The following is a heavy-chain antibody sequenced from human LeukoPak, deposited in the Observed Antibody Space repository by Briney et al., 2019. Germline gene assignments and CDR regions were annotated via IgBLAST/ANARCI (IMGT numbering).Heavy chain of an antibody. Sequence: GGSLRLSCVASGFTFSSYWLNWVRQAPGKGLEWVSAISGSGGSTYYADSVKGRFTISRDNSKNTLYLQMNSLRAEDTAVYYCAKDPHSSGWLPHYFDYWGQGTLVTVSS. CDR3: AKDPHSSGWLPHYFDY. J-gene: IGHJ4*02. V-gene: IGHV3-23*01. CDR2: ISGSGGST. CDR1: GFTFSSYW. D-gene: IGHD6-19*01.